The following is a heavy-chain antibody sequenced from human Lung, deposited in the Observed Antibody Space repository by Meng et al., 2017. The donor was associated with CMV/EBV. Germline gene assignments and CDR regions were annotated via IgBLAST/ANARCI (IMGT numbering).Heavy chain of an antibody. Sequence: SETLSLXCTVSGDSVGSGAYYWSWIRQPPGKGLEWIGYTYSTRGIFYNPSLKSRLIISLDTSKNKFSLQLKSVTAADAAVYYCARMVTGGYYFDYWGQGSLVTVSS. D-gene: IGHD2-21*02. J-gene: IGHJ4*01. CDR3: ARMVTGGYYFDY. CDR2: TYSTRGI. CDR1: GDSVGSGAYY. V-gene: IGHV4-30-4*01.